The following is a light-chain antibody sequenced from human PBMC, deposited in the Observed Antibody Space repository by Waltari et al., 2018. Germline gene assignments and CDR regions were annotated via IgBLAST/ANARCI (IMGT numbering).Light chain of an antibody. Sequence: DFVMTQSPDSLAVSLGERATINCKSSQSVLFASNNKNYLAWYQQKPGQPPKALIYWASTRDSGVPDRFSGSGSGTEFTLTISSLQAEDVAIYYCQQYYNLPLTFGGGTKVEIK. CDR3: QQYYNLPLT. CDR2: WAS. CDR1: QSVLFASNNKNY. J-gene: IGKJ4*01. V-gene: IGKV4-1*01.